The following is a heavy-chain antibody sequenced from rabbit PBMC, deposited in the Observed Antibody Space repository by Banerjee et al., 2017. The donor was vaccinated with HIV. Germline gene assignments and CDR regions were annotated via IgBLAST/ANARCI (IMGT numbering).Heavy chain of an antibody. V-gene: IGHV1S45*01. CDR3: ARDRDTGSVYYFDL. D-gene: IGHD8-1*01. CDR1: GFSFSSSYW. Sequence: QEQLEESGGDLVKPEGSLTLTCTASGFSFSSSYWICWVRQAPGKGLEWIACINTGSGTTWYASWVNGRFTISKTSSTTVTLQMTSLTAADTATYFCARDRDTGSVYYFDLWGQGTLVTVS. CDR2: INTGSGTT. J-gene: IGHJ3*01.